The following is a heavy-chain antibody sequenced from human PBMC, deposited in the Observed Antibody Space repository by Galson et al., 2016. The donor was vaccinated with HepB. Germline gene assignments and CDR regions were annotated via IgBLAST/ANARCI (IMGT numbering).Heavy chain of an antibody. CDR3: ARRWDAFDL. V-gene: IGHV3-11*01. Sequence: SLRLSCAASDFTVNSHYLTWVRQAPGKGLEWLSYISSSGTTIYYADSVKGRFTISRDNAKNSLYLQMNSLRADDTALYYCARRWDAFDLWGQGTMVTVSS. D-gene: IGHD2-15*01. CDR2: ISSSGTTI. CDR1: DFTVNSHY. J-gene: IGHJ3*01.